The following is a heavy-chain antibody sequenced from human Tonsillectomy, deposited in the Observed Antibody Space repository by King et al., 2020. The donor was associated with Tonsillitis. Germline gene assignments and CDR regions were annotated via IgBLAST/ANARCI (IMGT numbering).Heavy chain of an antibody. V-gene: IGHV1-2*02. Sequence: QLVQSGAGLKKPGASVKVSCKASGYTFTHYYMHWGRQAPGQGLEWVGRMNPNSGATNFAQKFQGRVTMARDTSISTAYMELRGMRSDDTAVYFCARDNGDKNFDFWGQGTWSPSPQ. CDR2: MNPNSGAT. CDR1: GYTFTHYY. D-gene: IGHD4-17*01. CDR3: ARDNGDKNFDF. J-gene: IGHJ4*02.